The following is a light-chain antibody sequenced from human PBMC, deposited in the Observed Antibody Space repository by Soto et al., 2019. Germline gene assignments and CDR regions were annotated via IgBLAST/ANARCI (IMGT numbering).Light chain of an antibody. V-gene: IGKV1-39*01. CDR3: QQSYSTRPLT. CDR2: GVS. CDR1: QFIDRL. J-gene: IGKJ4*01. Sequence: IQMTQSPSSLSASIGDGVPITCRASQFIDRLLNWSQQLPVYAPKLLIYGVSTLFSGVRSRFSGGGSWTDFSLTISSLQPQDFATYYCQQSYSTRPLTFGGGTKVDIK.